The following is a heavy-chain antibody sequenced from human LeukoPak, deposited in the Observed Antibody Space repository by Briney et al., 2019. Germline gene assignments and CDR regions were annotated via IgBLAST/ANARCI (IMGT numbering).Heavy chain of an antibody. Sequence: APVKVSCKASGYTFTSYGISWVRQAPGQGLEWMGWISAYNGNTNYAQKLQGRVTMTTDTSTSTAYMELRSLRSDGTAVYYCARDFIKSGSYHFDYWGQGTLVTVSS. CDR2: ISAYNGNT. V-gene: IGHV1-18*01. CDR3: ARDFIKSGSYHFDY. CDR1: GYTFTSYG. J-gene: IGHJ4*02. D-gene: IGHD1-26*01.